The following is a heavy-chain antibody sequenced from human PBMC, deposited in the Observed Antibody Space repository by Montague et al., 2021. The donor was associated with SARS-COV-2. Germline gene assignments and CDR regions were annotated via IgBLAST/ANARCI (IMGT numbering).Heavy chain of an antibody. Sequence: SETLSLTCTVSGGSISSYYWSWIRQPPGKGPEWIGYIYYSGSTNYNPSLKSRVTISVDTSKNQFSLKLSSVTAADTAVYYCARAAGYNWNYGYNWFDPWGQGTLVTVSS. CDR2: IYYSGST. D-gene: IGHD1-7*01. J-gene: IGHJ5*02. CDR3: ARAAGYNWNYGYNWFDP. CDR1: GGSISSYY. V-gene: IGHV4-59*01.